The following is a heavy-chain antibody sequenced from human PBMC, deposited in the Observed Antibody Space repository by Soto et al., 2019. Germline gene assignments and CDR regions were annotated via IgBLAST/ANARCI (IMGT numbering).Heavy chain of an antibody. V-gene: IGHV3-23*01. D-gene: IGHD2-15*01. CDR1: GFTFSSYA. Sequence: EVQLLESGGGLVQPGGSLRLSCAASGFTFSSYAMSWVRQAPGKGLEWASAISGSGGSTYYADSVKGRFTISRDNSKNTLYLQMNSLRAEDTAVYYCAKDGGYCSGGSCYYFDYWGQGTLVTVSS. CDR2: ISGSGGST. CDR3: AKDGGYCSGGSCYYFDY. J-gene: IGHJ4*02.